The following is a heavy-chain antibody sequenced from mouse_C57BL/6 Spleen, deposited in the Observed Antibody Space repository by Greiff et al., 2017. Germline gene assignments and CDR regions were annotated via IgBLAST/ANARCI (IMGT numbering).Heavy chain of an antibody. CDR1: GFTFSDYY. D-gene: IGHD1-1*01. CDR2: INYDGSST. V-gene: IGHV5-16*01. Sequence: EVQLVESEGGLVQPGSSMKLSCTASGFTFSDYYMAWVRQVPEKGLEWVANINYDGSSTYYLDSLKSRFIISRDNAKNILYLQMSSLKSEDTATYYCARDVPYYGSSYWYFDVWGTGTTVTVSS. J-gene: IGHJ1*03. CDR3: ARDVPYYGSSYWYFDV.